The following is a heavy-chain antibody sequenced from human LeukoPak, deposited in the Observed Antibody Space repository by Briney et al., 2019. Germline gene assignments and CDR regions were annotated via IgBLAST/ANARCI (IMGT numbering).Heavy chain of an antibody. Sequence: SETLSLTCTVSGGSISSSSYYWGWIRQPPGKGLEWIGSIYYSGSTYYNPSLKSRVTISVDTSKNQFSLKLSSVTAADTAVYYCARLSGYYFDCWGQGTLVTVSS. J-gene: IGHJ4*02. CDR3: ARLSGYYFDC. D-gene: IGHD6-13*01. V-gene: IGHV4-39*01. CDR1: GGSISSSSYY. CDR2: IYYSGST.